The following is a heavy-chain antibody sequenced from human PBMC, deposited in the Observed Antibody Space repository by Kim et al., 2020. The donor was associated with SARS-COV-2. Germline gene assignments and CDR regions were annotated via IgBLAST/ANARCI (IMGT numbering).Heavy chain of an antibody. D-gene: IGHD3-3*01. CDR1: GYTFTGYY. J-gene: IGHJ6*02. CDR3: ARDRNTIFGVVFIPDRYAMDV. V-gene: IGHV1-2*06. Sequence: ASVKVSCKASGYTFTGYYMHWVRQAPGQGLEWMGRINPNSVGTNYAQKFEGRVTMTRDTSISTAYMELSRLRSDDTAVYYCARDRNTIFGVVFIPDRYAMDVWGQGTTVTVSS. CDR2: INPNSVGT.